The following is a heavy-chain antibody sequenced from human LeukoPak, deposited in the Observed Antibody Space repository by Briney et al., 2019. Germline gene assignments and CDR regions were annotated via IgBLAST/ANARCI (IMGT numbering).Heavy chain of an antibody. J-gene: IGHJ4*02. Sequence: GGSLRLSCTASGFTFSSYWMSWVRQAPGKGLEWVANIKQDGSEEYYVDSVKGRFTISRDNAKNSLYLQMNSLRAEDTAVYYCARDAGEWFGELFFRRYYFDYWGQGTLVTVSS. CDR3: ARDAGEWFGELFFRRYYFDY. D-gene: IGHD3-10*01. CDR2: IKQDGSEE. V-gene: IGHV3-7*01. CDR1: GFTFSSYW.